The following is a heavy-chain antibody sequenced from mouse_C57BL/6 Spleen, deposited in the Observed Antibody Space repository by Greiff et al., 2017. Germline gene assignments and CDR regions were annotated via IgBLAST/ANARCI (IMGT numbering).Heavy chain of an antibody. D-gene: IGHD2-3*01. Sequence: QVQLQQPGAELVKPGASVKLSCKASGYTFTSYWMPWVKQRPGRGLEWIGRIDPNSGGTKYTEKFKSKATLTVDKPSSTAYMQLSSLTSEDAAVYYCARDIYDGPRGYCDYWGQGTTLTVSS. V-gene: IGHV1-72*01. CDR2: IDPNSGGT. CDR3: ARDIYDGPRGYCDY. J-gene: IGHJ2*01. CDR1: GYTFTSYW.